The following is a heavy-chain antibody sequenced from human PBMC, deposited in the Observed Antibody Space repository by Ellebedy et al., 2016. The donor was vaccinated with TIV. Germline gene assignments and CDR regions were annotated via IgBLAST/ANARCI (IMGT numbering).Heavy chain of an antibody. CDR2: IRGDARTV. J-gene: IGHJ3*02. Sequence: GESLKISCAASGFTFSSYSMNWVRQAPGKGLEWLALIRGDARTVSYADSVKARFTISRDNVKNSVYLQMNRLRDEDTAVYYCARDELYAFDIWGQGAVVTVSS. D-gene: IGHD2-8*01. V-gene: IGHV3-48*02. CDR1: GFTFSSYS. CDR3: ARDELYAFDI.